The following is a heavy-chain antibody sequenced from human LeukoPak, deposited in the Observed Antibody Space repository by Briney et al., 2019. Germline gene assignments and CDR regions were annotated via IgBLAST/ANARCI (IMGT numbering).Heavy chain of an antibody. V-gene: IGHV4-59*01. CDR3: ARVGRQWLVDVYWFDP. CDR1: GGSISSYY. J-gene: IGHJ5*02. D-gene: IGHD6-19*01. CDR2: IYYSGST. Sequence: MTSETLSLTCTVSGGSISSYYWSWIRQPPGKGLERIGYIYYSGSTNYNPSLKSRVTISVDTSKNQFSLKLSSVTAADTAVYYCARVGRQWLVDVYWFDPWGQGTLVTVSS.